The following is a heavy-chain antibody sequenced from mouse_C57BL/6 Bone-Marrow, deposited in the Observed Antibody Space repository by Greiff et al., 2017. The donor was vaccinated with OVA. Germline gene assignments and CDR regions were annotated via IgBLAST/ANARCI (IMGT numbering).Heavy chain of an antibody. D-gene: IGHD2-10*02. CDR2: VYPYNGGT. J-gene: IGHJ1*03. V-gene: IGHV1-36*01. CDR3: ARRYGNDWYFDV. Sequence: DVKLQESGPVLVKPGPSVKISCKASGFTFTDYYMHWVKQSHGKSLEWIGLVYPYNGGTSYNQKFKGKATLTVDTSSSTAYMELNSLTSEDSAVYYCARRYGNDWYFDVWGTGTTVTVSS. CDR1: GFTFTDYY.